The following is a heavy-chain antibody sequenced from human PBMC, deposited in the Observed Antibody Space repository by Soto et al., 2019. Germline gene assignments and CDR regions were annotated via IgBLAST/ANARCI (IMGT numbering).Heavy chain of an antibody. J-gene: IGHJ6*03. CDR1: GGSISSSSYY. V-gene: IGHV4-39*01. CDR3: ARHGFSIVVVPAAQNYYYYYMDV. Sequence: SETLSLTCTVSGGSISSSSYYWGWIRQPPGKGLEWIGSIYYSGSTYYNPSLKSRVTISVDTSKNQFSLKLSSVTAADTAVYYCARHGFSIVVVPAAQNYYYYYMDVWGKGTSVTVSS. D-gene: IGHD2-2*01. CDR2: IYYSGST.